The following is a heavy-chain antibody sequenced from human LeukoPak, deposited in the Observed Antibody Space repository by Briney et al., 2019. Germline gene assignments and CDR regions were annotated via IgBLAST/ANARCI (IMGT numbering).Heavy chain of an antibody. D-gene: IGHD3-10*01. CDR1: SGSFSGYY. CDR3: ARGQWEVRGIIIRQLDY. V-gene: IGHV4-34*01. J-gene: IGHJ4*02. Sequence: SQTLSLTCAVYSGSFSGYYWVWILQPPGKGLEWIGESKHSGGTNYNPSLKSRDTISVDTSKKQFSLTLTSVTAADTAVYYCARGQWEVRGIIIRQLDYWGQGSLVTVSS. CDR2: SKHSGGT.